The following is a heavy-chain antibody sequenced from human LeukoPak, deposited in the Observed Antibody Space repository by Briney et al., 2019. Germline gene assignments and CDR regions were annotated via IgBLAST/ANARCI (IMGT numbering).Heavy chain of an antibody. Sequence: PGGSLRLSCAASEFTFSDYYMSWIRQAPGKGLEWVSCISSSSSYTNYADSVKGRFTISRDNAKNSLYLQMDSLRAEDTAVYYCARGGGSGTFDYWGQGTLVTVSS. CDR2: ISSSSSYT. V-gene: IGHV3-11*06. J-gene: IGHJ4*02. CDR3: ARGGGSGTFDY. CDR1: EFTFSDYY. D-gene: IGHD3-10*01.